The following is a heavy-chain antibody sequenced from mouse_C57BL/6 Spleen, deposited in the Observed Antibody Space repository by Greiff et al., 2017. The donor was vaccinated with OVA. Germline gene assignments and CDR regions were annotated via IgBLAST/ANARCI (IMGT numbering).Heavy chain of an antibody. Sequence: EVMLVESGGGLVKPGGSLKLSCAASGFTFSSYTMSWVRQTPEKRLEWVATISGGGGNTYYPDSVKGRFTISRDNAKNTLYLQMSSLRSEDTALYYCARHGYYGSSPYYFDYWGQGTTLTVSS. CDR1: GFTFSSYT. V-gene: IGHV5-9*01. CDR3: ARHGYYGSSPYYFDY. J-gene: IGHJ2*01. CDR2: ISGGGGNT. D-gene: IGHD1-1*01.